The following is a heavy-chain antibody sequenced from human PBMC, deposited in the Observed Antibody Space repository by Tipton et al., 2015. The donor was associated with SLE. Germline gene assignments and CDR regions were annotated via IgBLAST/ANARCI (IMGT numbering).Heavy chain of an antibody. CDR1: GFTFRNFA. J-gene: IGHJ6*03. D-gene: IGHD6-19*01. V-gene: IGHV3-21*01. CDR3: ARVLGAVAGSVYFYMDV. CDR2: ISSNSNYI. Sequence: SLRLSCAASGFTFRNFAMNWVRQAPGKGLEWVSSISSNSNYIHYADSVRGRFTISRDNAKNSLYLQVNSLRAEDTALYYCARVLGAVAGSVYFYMDVWGKGTTVTVSS.